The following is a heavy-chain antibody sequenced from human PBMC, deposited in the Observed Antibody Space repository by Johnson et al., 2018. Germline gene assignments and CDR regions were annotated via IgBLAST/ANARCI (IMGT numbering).Heavy chain of an antibody. CDR2: IYYSGST. J-gene: IGHJ3*02. V-gene: IGHV4-39*07. CDR1: GGSISSSSYY. D-gene: IGHD1-14*01. CDR3: ARNHLNPPDNAFDI. Sequence: QVQLQESGPGLVKPSETLSLTCTVSGGSISSSSYYWGWIRQPPGKGLEWIGSIYYSGSTYYNPSLKSRVTISVATSKNQFSLKLSSVTAADTAVYYRARNHLNPPDNAFDIWDQGTMVTVSS.